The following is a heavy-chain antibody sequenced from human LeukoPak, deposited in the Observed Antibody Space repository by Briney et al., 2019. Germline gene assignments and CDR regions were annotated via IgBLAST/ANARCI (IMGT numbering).Heavy chain of an antibody. CDR2: ISSSGSTI. CDR1: GFTFSSYE. D-gene: IGHD2-15*01. CDR3: ANVWGVVVAARF. Sequence: PGGSLRLSCAASGFTFSSYEMNWVRQAPGKGLEWVSYISSSGSTIYYADSVKGRFTISRDNSKNTLYLQMNSLRAEDTALYYCANVWGVVVAARFWGKGTTVTISS. J-gene: IGHJ6*04. V-gene: IGHV3-48*03.